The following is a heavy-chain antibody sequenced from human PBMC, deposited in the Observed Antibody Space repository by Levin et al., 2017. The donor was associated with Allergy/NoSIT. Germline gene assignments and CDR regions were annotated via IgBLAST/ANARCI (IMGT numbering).Heavy chain of an antibody. D-gene: IGHD3-3*01. CDR1: GGSILSTNYY. Sequence: SQTLSLTCTVSGGSILSTNYYWGWIRQPPGKGLEWIGSIYYTGSSHYNPSLQSRITISVDTSKDHFSLNLSSVTAADTAVYYCARSSSLEWFDPWGQGTLVTVSS. CDR3: ARSSSLEWFDP. V-gene: IGHV4-39*02. CDR2: IYYTGSS. J-gene: IGHJ5*02.